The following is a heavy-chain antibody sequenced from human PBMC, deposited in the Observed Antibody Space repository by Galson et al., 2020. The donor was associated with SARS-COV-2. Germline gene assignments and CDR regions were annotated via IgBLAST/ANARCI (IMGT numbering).Heavy chain of an antibody. Sequence: ASVKVSCKASGYTFTSYDINWVRQATGQGLEWMGWMNPNSGNTGYAQQFQGRVTMTRNTSISTAYMELSSLRSEDTAVYYCARGGRYCSSTSCYSDEPFDYWGQGTLVTVSS. CDR2: MNPNSGNT. V-gene: IGHV1-8*01. J-gene: IGHJ4*02. CDR3: ARGGRYCSSTSCYSDEPFDY. CDR1: GYTFTSYD. D-gene: IGHD2-2*01.